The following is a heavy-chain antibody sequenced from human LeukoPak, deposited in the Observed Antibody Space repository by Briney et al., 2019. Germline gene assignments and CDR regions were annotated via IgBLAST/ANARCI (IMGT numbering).Heavy chain of an antibody. CDR2: IIPILGTA. J-gene: IGHJ4*02. V-gene: IGHV1-69*13. CDR1: GGTFSSYA. CDR3: ARDSGYSSGWSH. Sequence: SVKVSCKASGGTFSSYAISWVRQAPGQGLEWMGGIIPILGTANYAQKFQGRVTITADESTSTAYMELSSLRSEDTAVYYCARDSGYSSGWSHWGQGTLVTVSS. D-gene: IGHD6-19*01.